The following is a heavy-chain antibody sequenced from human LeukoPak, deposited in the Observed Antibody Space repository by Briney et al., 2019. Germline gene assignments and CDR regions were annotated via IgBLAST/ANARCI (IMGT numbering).Heavy chain of an antibody. V-gene: IGHV3-48*02. CDR1: GFTFSGYE. Sequence: GGSLRLPCAASGFTFSGYEMNWVRQAPGKGLEWVSYISSSSSGIYYADSVKGRFTISRDNAKNSLYLQMNSLRDEDTAVYYCARDGTGYYGSGSYYNLDWGQGTLVTVSS. J-gene: IGHJ4*02. CDR2: ISSSSSGI. CDR3: ARDGTGYYGSGSYYNLD. D-gene: IGHD3-10*01.